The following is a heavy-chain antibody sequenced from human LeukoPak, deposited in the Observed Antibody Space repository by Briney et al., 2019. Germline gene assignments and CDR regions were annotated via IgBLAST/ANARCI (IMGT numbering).Heavy chain of an antibody. J-gene: IGHJ6*02. CDR2: ISSSSSYI. CDR3: ARAEWYGVDYGMDV. V-gene: IGHV3-21*01. CDR1: GFTLSTFS. Sequence: GGSLRLSCAASGFTLSTFSTNWVRHAPGKWLEWDSSISSSSSYIYYADSVKGRFTISRDNAKNSLYLQMNSLRAEDTAVYYSARAEWYGVDYGMDVWGQGTTVTVSS. D-gene: IGHD3-3*01.